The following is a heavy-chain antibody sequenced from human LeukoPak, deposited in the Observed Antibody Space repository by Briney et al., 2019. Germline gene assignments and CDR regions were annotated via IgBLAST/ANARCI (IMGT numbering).Heavy chain of an antibody. Sequence: GGSLRLSCAASGFTVSSNYMSWVRQAPGKGLEWVSVIYSGGSTYYADSVKGRFTISRDNSKNTLYLQMNSLRAEDTAVCYCASLPNYGDYYYYYYGMDVWGQGTTVTVSS. D-gene: IGHD4-17*01. CDR1: GFTVSSNY. CDR3: ASLPNYGDYYYYYYGMDV. J-gene: IGHJ6*02. CDR2: IYSGGST. V-gene: IGHV3-66*01.